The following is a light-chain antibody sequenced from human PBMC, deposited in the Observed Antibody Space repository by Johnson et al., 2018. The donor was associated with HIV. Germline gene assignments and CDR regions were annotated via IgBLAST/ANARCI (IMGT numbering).Light chain of an antibody. J-gene: IGLJ1*01. V-gene: IGLV1-51*01. CDR1: SSNIGNNY. CDR3: GTGDSSLSAYV. Sequence: QSVLTQPPSVSAAPGQKVTISCSGSSSNIGNNYVSWYQQLPGTAPTLLIYDNNKRPSGIPDRFSGSKSGTSATLGITGLQTGDEADYYCGTGDSSLSAYVFGTGTKVTVL. CDR2: DNN.